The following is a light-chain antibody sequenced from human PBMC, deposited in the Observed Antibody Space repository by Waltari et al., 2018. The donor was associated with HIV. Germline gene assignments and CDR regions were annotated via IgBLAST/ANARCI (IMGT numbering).Light chain of an antibody. V-gene: IGLV2-14*03. J-gene: IGLJ2*01. CDR1: SNDVGGYNY. CDR2: DVT. Sequence: QSALTQPASVSGSPGQSITISCTGTSNDVGGYNYVSWYQQHPGKAPKLMIYDVTTRPARVSDRFAGSMSGTTASRTIFGLQAEDEADYYCSSYTKTLYVIFGGGTKLTVL. CDR3: SSYTKTLYVI.